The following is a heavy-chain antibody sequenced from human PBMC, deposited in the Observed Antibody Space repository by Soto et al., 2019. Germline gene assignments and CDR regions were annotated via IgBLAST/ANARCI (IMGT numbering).Heavy chain of an antibody. D-gene: IGHD3-22*01. V-gene: IGHV4-30-2*01. CDR3: ARGGGIGDYYVSSGYYNWFDP. Sequence: SETLSLTCAVSGGSISSGGYSWSWIRQPPGKGLEWFGYIYHSGSTYYNPSLKSRVTISVDRSKNQFSLKPSSVTAADTAVYYCARGGGIGDYYVSSGYYNWFDPWGQGTLVTVSS. CDR2: IYHSGST. CDR1: GGSISSGGYS. J-gene: IGHJ5*02.